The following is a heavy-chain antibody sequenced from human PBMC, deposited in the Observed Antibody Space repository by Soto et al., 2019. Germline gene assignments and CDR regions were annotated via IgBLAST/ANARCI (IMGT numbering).Heavy chain of an antibody. CDR1: GGTFSSYA. Sequence: QVQLVQSGAEVKKPGSSVKVSCKASGGTFSSYAISWVRQAPGQGLEGRGGIIPIFGTANYAQKFQGRVTITADESTSTAYMELSSLRSEDTAVYYCARVRRFLEWLPDYYYGMDVWGQGTTVTVSS. CDR2: IIPIFGTA. CDR3: ARVRRFLEWLPDYYYGMDV. D-gene: IGHD3-3*01. V-gene: IGHV1-69*01. J-gene: IGHJ6*02.